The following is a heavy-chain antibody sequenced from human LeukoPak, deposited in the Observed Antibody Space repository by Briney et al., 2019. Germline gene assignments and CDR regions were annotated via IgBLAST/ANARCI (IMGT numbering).Heavy chain of an antibody. V-gene: IGHV3-48*03. D-gene: IGHD5-12*01. J-gene: IGHJ5*02. Sequence: GGSLRLSCATSGFTFSSFEMNWVRQAPGKGLEWVSYISSGSATKYYADSLKGRFTISRDNAKNSLYLQMNSLRAEDTAVYYCVRENSGYDRWGQGTLVTVSS. CDR1: GFTFSSFE. CDR2: ISSGSATK. CDR3: VRENSGYDR.